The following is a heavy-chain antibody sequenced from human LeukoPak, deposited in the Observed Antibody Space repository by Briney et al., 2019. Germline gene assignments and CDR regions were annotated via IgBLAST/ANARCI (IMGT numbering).Heavy chain of an antibody. Sequence: GGSPRLSCAASGFPFSSYSMTWVRQAPGKGLEWVANIKPDGTTKFYVDSVKGRFTISRDNALNSLYLQMNSLRAEDTAIYYCARSIPYGTTWYGRSDYWGQGTLVTVSS. D-gene: IGHD6-13*01. CDR3: ARSIPYGTTWYGRSDY. CDR1: GFPFSSYS. V-gene: IGHV3-7*03. J-gene: IGHJ4*02. CDR2: IKPDGTTK.